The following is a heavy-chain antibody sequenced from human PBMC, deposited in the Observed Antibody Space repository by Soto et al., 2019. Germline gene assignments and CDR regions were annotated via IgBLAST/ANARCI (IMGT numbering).Heavy chain of an antibody. D-gene: IGHD5-12*01. V-gene: IGHV4-39*07. CDR1: GGSISSSSYY. J-gene: IGHJ6*02. CDR3: ARGRGGYSGYLTSYYYYGMDV. Sequence: SETLSLTCTVSGGSISSSSYYWGWIRQPPGKGLELIGSIYYSGSTYYNPSLKSRVTISVDTSKNQFSLKLSSVTAADTAVYYCARGRGGYSGYLTSYYYYGMDVWGQGATVTSP. CDR2: IYYSGST.